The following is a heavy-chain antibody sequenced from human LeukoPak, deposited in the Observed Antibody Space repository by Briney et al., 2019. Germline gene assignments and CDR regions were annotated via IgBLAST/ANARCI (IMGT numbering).Heavy chain of an antibody. D-gene: IGHD1-14*01. Sequence: GSLRLSCAASGFTFSSYSMNWVRQAPGKGLEWVSSISSSSSYIYYADSVKGRFTISRDNAKNSLYLQMNSLRAEDTAVYYCARDRGHRAMGDAFDIWGQGTMVTVSS. CDR2: ISSSSSYI. V-gene: IGHV3-21*01. CDR3: ARDRGHRAMGDAFDI. CDR1: GFTFSSYS. J-gene: IGHJ3*02.